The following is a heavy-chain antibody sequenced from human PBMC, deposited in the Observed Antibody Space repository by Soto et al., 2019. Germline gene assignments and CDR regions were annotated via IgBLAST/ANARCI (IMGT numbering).Heavy chain of an antibody. V-gene: IGHV3-23*01. CDR1: GFTFSSYA. CDR2: ISGSGGST. J-gene: IGHJ6*02. CDR3: AVHRSSGCLPLVYCGMDV. Sequence: GGSLRLSCAASGFTFSSYAMSWVRQAPGKGLEWVSAISGSGGSTYYADSVKGRFTISRDNSKNTLYLQMNSLRAEDTAVYYCAVHRSSGCLPLVYCGMDVWGQGTTVTVSS. D-gene: IGHD6-19*01.